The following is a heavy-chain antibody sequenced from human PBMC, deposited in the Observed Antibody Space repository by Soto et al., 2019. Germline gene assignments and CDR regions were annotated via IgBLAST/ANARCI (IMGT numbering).Heavy chain of an antibody. CDR2: ISGDGSHE. V-gene: IGHV3-30*03. Sequence: QVQVVESGGGVVQPGRSLRLSCAASGFTFSSHGMHWVRQAPGKGLEWVTFISGDGSHEYYANSVKGRFTTSRDNSKNTLYLQMNSLRAEDTAVYYCATDPRYNWKYGFLDYWGQGTLVTVSS. CDR1: GFTFSSHG. D-gene: IGHD1-7*01. CDR3: ATDPRYNWKYGFLDY. J-gene: IGHJ4*02.